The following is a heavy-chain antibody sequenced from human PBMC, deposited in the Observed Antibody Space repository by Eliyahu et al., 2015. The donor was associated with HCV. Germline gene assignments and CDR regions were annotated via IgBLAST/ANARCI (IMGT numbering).Heavy chain of an antibody. D-gene: IGHD3-3*01. V-gene: IGHV1-18*04. J-gene: IGHJ6*02. CDR1: GYTFTSYG. CDR3: ARGRRFLEWLLPPYYYYGMDV. CDR2: ISAXNGNT. Sequence: QVQLVQSGAEVKKPGASVKVSCKASGYTFTSYGISXVRQAPGXGLEWMGWISAXNGNTNXAQKLQGRVTMTTDTSTSTAYMELRSLRSDDTAVYYCARGRRFLEWLLPPYYYYGMDVWGQGTTVTVSS.